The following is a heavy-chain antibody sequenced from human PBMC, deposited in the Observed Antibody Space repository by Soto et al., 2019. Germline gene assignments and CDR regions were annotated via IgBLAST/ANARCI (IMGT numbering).Heavy chain of an antibody. J-gene: IGHJ4*02. V-gene: IGHV3-30-3*01. CDR3: ARDQSSSSWHFDY. CDR2: ISYDGSNK. D-gene: IGHD6-13*01. CDR1: GFTFSSYA. Sequence: PGGSLSLSCAASGFTFSSYAMHWVRQAPGKGLEWVAVISYDGSNKYYADSVKGRFTISRDNSKNTLYLQMNSLRAEDTAVYYCARDQSSSSWHFDYWGQGTLVTVSS.